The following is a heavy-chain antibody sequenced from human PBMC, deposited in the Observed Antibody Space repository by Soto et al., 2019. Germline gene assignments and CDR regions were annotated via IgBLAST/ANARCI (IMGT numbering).Heavy chain of an antibody. CDR2: MNPNSGNT. Sequence: GASVKVSCKASGYTFTSYDINWVRQATGQGLEWMGWMNPNSGNTGYAQKFQGRVTMTRNTSISTAYMELSSLRSEDTAVYYCARGRSSNYVLLHYYYYMDVWGKGTTVTVSS. V-gene: IGHV1-8*01. D-gene: IGHD4-4*01. J-gene: IGHJ6*03. CDR1: GYTFTSYD. CDR3: ARGRSSNYVLLHYYYYMDV.